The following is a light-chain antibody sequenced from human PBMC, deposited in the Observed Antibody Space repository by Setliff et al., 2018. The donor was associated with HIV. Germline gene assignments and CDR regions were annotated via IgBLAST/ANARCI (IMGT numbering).Light chain of an antibody. CDR2: DVS. CDR3: SSYTSSSTYV. J-gene: IGLJ1*01. CDR1: SSDVGGYNY. Sequence: QSALPQPASVSGSPGQSITISCTGTSSDVGGYNYVSWYQQHPGKAPKLMIYDVSKQPSGVSNRFSGSKSGNTASLTISGLQAEDEADYYCSSYTSSSTYVFGSGTKVTVL. V-gene: IGLV2-14*01.